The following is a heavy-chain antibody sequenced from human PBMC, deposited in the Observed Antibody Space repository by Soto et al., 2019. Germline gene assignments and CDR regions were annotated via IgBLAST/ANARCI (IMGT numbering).Heavy chain of an antibody. Sequence: GGSLRLSCAASGFTFSSYGMHWVRQAPGKGLEWVAVISYDGSNKYYADSVKGRFTISRDNSKNTLYLQMNSLRAEDTAVYYCAKDGPGPFDYWGQGTLVTVSS. V-gene: IGHV3-30*18. CDR3: AKDGPGPFDY. CDR1: GFTFSSYG. CDR2: ISYDGSNK. J-gene: IGHJ4*02.